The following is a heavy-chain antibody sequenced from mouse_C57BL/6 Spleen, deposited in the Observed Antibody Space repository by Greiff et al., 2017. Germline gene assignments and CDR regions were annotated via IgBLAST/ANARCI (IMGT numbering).Heavy chain of an antibody. Sequence: QVQLQQPGAELVMPGASVKLSCKASGYTFTSYWMHWVKQRPGQGLEWIGEIDPSDSYTNYNQKFKGKSTLTVDKSSSTAYMQLSSLTSEDSAVYYCARSRKLSLGVWDYWGQGTTLTGSS. CDR3: ARSRKLSLGVWDY. CDR1: GYTFTSYW. D-gene: IGHD3-3*01. V-gene: IGHV1-69*01. J-gene: IGHJ2*01. CDR2: IDPSDSYT.